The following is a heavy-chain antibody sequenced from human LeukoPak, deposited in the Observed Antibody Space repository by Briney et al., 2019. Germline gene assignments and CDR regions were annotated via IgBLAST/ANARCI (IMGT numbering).Heavy chain of an antibody. CDR3: ARDSGMAPGY. Sequence: SETLSLTCAVYGGSFSGYYWSWIRQPPGKGLEWIGEINHSGSTNYNPSLKSRVTISVDTSKNQFSLKLSSVTAADTAVYHCARDSGMAPGYRGQGTLVTVSS. CDR1: GGSFSGYY. D-gene: IGHD5-24*01. J-gene: IGHJ4*02. V-gene: IGHV4-34*01. CDR2: INHSGST.